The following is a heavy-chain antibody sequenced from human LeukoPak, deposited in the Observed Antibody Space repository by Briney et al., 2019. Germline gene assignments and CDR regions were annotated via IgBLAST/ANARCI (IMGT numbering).Heavy chain of an antibody. CDR3: AREAFTTVTTATDAFDF. Sequence: ASVKVSCKASGYTFTVYFIHWVRQAPGQGLEGMGWINPNSGASNYAQKFQGRVTMTRDTSISTAYMEPSSLRSDDTAVYYCAREAFTTVTTATDAFDFWGQGTMVTVSS. J-gene: IGHJ3*01. V-gene: IGHV1-2*02. CDR1: GYTFTVYF. D-gene: IGHD4-17*01. CDR2: INPNSGAS.